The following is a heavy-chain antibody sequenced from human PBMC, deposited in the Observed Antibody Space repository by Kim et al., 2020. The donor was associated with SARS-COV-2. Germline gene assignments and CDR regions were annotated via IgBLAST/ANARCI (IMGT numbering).Heavy chain of an antibody. J-gene: IGHJ3*02. V-gene: IGHV3-30*04. D-gene: IGHD4-17*01. CDR3: ARDKWTVTSLLAAFDI. CDR1: GFTFSSYA. Sequence: GGSLRLSCAASGFTFSSYAMHWVRQAPGKGLEWEAVISYDGSNKYYADSVKGRFTISRDNSKNTLYLQMNSLRAEDTAVYYCARDKWTVTSLLAAFDIWGQGTMVTVSS. CDR2: ISYDGSNK.